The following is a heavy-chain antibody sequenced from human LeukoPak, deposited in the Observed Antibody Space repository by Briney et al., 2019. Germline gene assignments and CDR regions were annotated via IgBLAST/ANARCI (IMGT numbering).Heavy chain of an antibody. CDR1: GFSLSTSGVG. CDR2: IYWNDDK. Sequence: SGLTLVNPTQTLTLTCTFSGFSLSTSGVGVGWIRQPPGKALEWLALIYWNDDKRYSPSLKSRLTITKDTSKNQVVLTITNMDPXXXATYYCAXXXRFGXATDGWGXGTLVTVSS. V-gene: IGHV2-5*01. J-gene: IGHJ4*01. CDR3: AXXXRFGXATDG. D-gene: IGHD3-3*01.